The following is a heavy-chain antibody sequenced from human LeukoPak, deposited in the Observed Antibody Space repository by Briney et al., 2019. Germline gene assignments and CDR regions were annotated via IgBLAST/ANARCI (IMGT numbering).Heavy chain of an antibody. Sequence: SETLSLTCAVYGGSFSGYYWGWIRQPPGKGLEWIGSIYYSGSTYYNPSLKSRVTISVDTSKNQFSLKLSSVTAADTAVYYCARREVYSSETSSFDYWGQGTLVTVSS. CDR1: GGSFSGYY. D-gene: IGHD6-19*01. V-gene: IGHV4-39*01. CDR3: ARREVYSSETSSFDY. J-gene: IGHJ4*02. CDR2: IYYSGST.